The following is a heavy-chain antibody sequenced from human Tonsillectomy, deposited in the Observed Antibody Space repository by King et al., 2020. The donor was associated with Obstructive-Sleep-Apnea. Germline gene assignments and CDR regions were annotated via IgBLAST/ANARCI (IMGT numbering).Heavy chain of an antibody. J-gene: IGHJ4*02. CDR1: GFTFSSYW. Sequence: EVQLVESGGGLVQPGGSLRLSCAASGFTFSSYWMHWVRQAPGKGLVWVARIDSDGSSTGYADSVKGRFTISRDNAKNTLSLQMNSLRAGDTAVYYCARALHNWNDYPRNWGQGTLVTVSS. V-gene: IGHV3-74*01. CDR2: IDSDGSST. D-gene: IGHD1-1*01. CDR3: ARALHNWNDYPRN.